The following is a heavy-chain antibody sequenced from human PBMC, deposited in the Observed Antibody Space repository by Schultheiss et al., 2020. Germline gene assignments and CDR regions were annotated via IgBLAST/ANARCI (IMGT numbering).Heavy chain of an antibody. CDR3: ARGEAGYCSSTSCYYYFDY. J-gene: IGHJ4*02. V-gene: IGHV4-59*01. CDR2: IYYSGST. D-gene: IGHD2-2*01. CDR1: GGSISSYY. Sequence: SETLSLTCTVSGGSISSYYWSWIRQPPGKGLEWIGYIYYSGSTNYNPSLKSRVTISVDTSKNQFSLKLSSVTAADTAVYYCARGEAGYCSSTSCYYYFDYWGQGTLVNVSS.